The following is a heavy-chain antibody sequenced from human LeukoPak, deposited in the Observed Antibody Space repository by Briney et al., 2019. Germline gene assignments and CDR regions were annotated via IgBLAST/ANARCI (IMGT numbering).Heavy chain of an antibody. Sequence: GGSLRLSCAASGFTFSSYEMNWVRQAPGKGLEWVSYISSSGSTIYYADSVKGRFTISRDNAKNSLYLQMNSLRAEDTAVYYCAKVLAVAGRQRGYYYYYMDVWGKGTTVTISS. V-gene: IGHV3-48*03. CDR2: ISSSGSTI. CDR1: GFTFSSYE. D-gene: IGHD6-19*01. CDR3: AKVLAVAGRQRGYYYYYMDV. J-gene: IGHJ6*03.